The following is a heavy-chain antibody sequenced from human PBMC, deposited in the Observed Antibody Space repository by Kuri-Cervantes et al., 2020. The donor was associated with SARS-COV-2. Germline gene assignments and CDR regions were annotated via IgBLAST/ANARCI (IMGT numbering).Heavy chain of an antibody. V-gene: IGHV5-51*01. CDR2: IYPGDSDT. J-gene: IGHJ5*02. Sequence: KVSCKGSGYSFTSYWIGWVRQMPGKGLEWMGIIYPGDSDTRYSPSFQGQVTISADKSISTAYLQWSSLKASDTAMYYCARHPPVRGSSSWNWFDPWAQGTLVTVSS. CDR1: GYSFTSYW. D-gene: IGHD6-13*01. CDR3: ARHPPVRGSSSWNWFDP.